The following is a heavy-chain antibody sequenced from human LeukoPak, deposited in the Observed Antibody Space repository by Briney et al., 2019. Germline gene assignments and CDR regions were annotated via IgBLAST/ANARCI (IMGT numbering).Heavy chain of an antibody. CDR3: ARGQLTDDLDY. CDR2: INPNIGAT. CDR1: GYTFTEYD. V-gene: IGHV1-2*02. D-gene: IGHD1-14*01. Sequence: ASVKVSCKASGYTFTEYDIHWVRQAPGQGLEWIGWINPNIGATKYARKFQGRVTMTRDTSISTAYMEVSRLRSDDTAVYYCARGQLTDDLDYWGQGTLVTVSS. J-gene: IGHJ4*02.